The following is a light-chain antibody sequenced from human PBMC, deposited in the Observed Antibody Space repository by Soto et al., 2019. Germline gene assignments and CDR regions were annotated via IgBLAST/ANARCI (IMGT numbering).Light chain of an antibody. CDR2: KAS. CDR3: QQHDTYPTT. V-gene: IGKV1-5*03. J-gene: IGKJ1*01. Sequence: DIQMTQSPSTLSASVGDRVTITCRASESISDWVAWYQQKPGQAPKFLIYKASILESGVPSRFSGSGSGTEFTLIISSLQPDDFAIYYCQQHDTYPTTFGQGTKVEIK. CDR1: ESISDW.